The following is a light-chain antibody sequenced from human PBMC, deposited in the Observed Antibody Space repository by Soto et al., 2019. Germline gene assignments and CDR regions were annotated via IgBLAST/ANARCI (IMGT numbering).Light chain of an antibody. V-gene: IGLV2-8*01. CDR1: SSDVGGYNY. CDR3: SSYAGSNNFGV. J-gene: IGLJ1*01. Sequence: HSFLPRPPSASGSHGESVTISYPGTSSDVGGYNYVSWYQQHPGKAPKLMIYEVNKRPSGVPDRFSGSKSGNTASLTVSGLQAEDEAYYYCSSYAGSNNFGVFGTGTKVTVL. CDR2: EVN.